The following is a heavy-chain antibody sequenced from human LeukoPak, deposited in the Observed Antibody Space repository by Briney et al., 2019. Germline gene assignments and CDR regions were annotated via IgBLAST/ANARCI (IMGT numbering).Heavy chain of an antibody. CDR3: TCSGGNGDFSH. CDR1: GFTFNAHA. D-gene: IGHD3-10*02. Sequence: PGESLRLSCAVSGFTFNAHAMAWVRQAPGKGLEWVSAITCSGDCTHYADSVKGRFTISRDNSENTLYLQMNGLRAEDTAVYYCTCSGGNGDFSHWVWGTMATVS. CDR2: ITCSGDCT. V-gene: IGHV3-23*01. J-gene: IGHJ4*02.